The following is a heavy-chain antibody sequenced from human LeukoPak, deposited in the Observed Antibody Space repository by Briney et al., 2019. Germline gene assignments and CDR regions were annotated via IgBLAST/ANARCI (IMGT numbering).Heavy chain of an antibody. CDR2: INPNSGGT. V-gene: IGHV1-2*02. J-gene: IGHJ6*03. CDR1: GYTFTGYC. Sequence: ASVKVSCKASGYTFTGYCMHWVRQAPGQGLEWMGWINPNSGGTNYAQKFQGRVTMTRDTSISTAYMELSRLRSDDTAVYYCARVLTGINYYYYYYMDVWGKGTTVTVSS. D-gene: IGHD7-27*01. CDR3: ARVLTGINYYYYYYMDV.